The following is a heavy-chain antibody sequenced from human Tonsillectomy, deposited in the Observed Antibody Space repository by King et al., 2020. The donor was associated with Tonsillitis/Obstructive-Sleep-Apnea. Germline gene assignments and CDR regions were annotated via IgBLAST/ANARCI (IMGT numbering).Heavy chain of an antibody. J-gene: IGHJ6*03. CDR3: GTNAGDYYYYMDV. Sequence: VQLQQGGAGLLKPSETLALTCGVAGGSFSGYYWSWILQPPGKGLEWMVEINHSGSTNYNSSLKSRVTISRDTSKNQCSLWLTSVTAADTAVYYCGTNAGDYYYYMDVWGKGTTVTVSS. D-gene: IGHD2-2*01. V-gene: IGHV4-34*01. CDR2: INHSGST. CDR1: GGSFSGYY.